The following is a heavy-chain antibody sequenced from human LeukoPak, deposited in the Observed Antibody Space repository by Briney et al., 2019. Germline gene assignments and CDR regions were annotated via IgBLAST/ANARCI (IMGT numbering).Heavy chain of an antibody. Sequence: GGSLRLSCAASGFTFSSYAMHWVRQAPGKGLEWVAVISYDGSNKYYADSVKGRFTISRDNSKNTLYLQMNSLRAEDTAAYYCASPPPDSNSWYYFDYWGQGTLVTVSS. CDR2: ISYDGSNK. J-gene: IGHJ4*02. CDR1: GFTFSSYA. D-gene: IGHD6-13*01. CDR3: ASPPPDSNSWYYFDY. V-gene: IGHV3-30*04.